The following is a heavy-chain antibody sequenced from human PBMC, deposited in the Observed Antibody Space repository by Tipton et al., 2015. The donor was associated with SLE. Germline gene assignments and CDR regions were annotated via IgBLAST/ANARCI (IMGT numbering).Heavy chain of an antibody. V-gene: IGHV3-11*06. Sequence: SLRLSCAASGFTFSDYYMSWIRQAPGKGLEWVSYISSSSSYTNYADSVKGRFTISRDNAKNSLYLQMNSLRAEDTAVYYCARDQGVVAQYDAFDVWGQGTVVTVSS. CDR2: ISSSSSYT. CDR1: GFTFSDYY. D-gene: IGHD2-2*01. CDR3: ARDQGVVAQYDAFDV. J-gene: IGHJ3*01.